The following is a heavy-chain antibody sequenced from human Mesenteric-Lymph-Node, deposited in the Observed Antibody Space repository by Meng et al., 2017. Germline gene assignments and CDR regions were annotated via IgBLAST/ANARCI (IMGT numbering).Heavy chain of an antibody. CDR3: ARDGAEAGIDY. J-gene: IGHJ4*02. D-gene: IGHD6-19*01. V-gene: IGHV4-4*07. Sequence: GSLRLSCVASEFTFSNYEMNWVRQAPGKGLEWIGRMSTSESTSYNPSLKSRVTISRDTSKNQVSLRLSSVTAADTAVYYCARDGAEAGIDYWGQGTLVTVSS. CDR2: MSTSEST. CDR1: EFTFSNYE.